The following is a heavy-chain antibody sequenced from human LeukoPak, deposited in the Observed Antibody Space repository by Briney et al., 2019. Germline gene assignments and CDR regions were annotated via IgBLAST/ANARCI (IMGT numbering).Heavy chain of an antibody. Sequence: SQTLSLTCAISGDSLSNNNVAWNWIRQSPSRGLEWLGRTQYRPKFNTDYAVSVKSRIAINSDTSKNQFSLQLNSVTPEDTGVYYCARGSHSSYDYWGQGTLVTVSS. CDR1: GDSLSNNNVA. D-gene: IGHD6-13*01. V-gene: IGHV6-1*01. CDR3: ARGSHSSYDY. J-gene: IGHJ4*02. CDR2: TQYRPKFNT.